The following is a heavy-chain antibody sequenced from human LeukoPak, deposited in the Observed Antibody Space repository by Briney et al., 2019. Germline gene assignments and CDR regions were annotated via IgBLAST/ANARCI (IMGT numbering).Heavy chain of an antibody. CDR3: ARVGDSRVFDY. CDR1: GFTVSSNY. D-gene: IGHD3-22*01. Sequence: GRSLRLSCAASGFTVSSNYMSWVRQAPGKGLEWVSVIYSGGSTYYADSVKGRFTISRDNSKNTLYLQMSSLRAEDTAVYYCARVGDSRVFDYWGQGTLVTVSS. J-gene: IGHJ4*02. CDR2: IYSGGST. V-gene: IGHV3-53*01.